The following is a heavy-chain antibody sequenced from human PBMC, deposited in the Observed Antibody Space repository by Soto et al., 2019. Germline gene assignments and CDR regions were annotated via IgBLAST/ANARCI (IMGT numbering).Heavy chain of an antibody. D-gene: IGHD4-17*01. CDR1: GFTFSSSA. CDR2: VCGSGTKT. J-gene: IGHJ5*01. Sequence: EVQLLESGGGLVQPGGSLRLSCVASGFTFSSSAMTWVRQAPGKGLDWVSVVCGSGTKTVYADSVKGRFSISRANSKNTLYLKMNSLRADDTAVYYCAKDRVTTVVTYHNWFGSWGQGTLVTVSS. CDR3: AKDRVTTVVTYHNWFGS. V-gene: IGHV3-23*01.